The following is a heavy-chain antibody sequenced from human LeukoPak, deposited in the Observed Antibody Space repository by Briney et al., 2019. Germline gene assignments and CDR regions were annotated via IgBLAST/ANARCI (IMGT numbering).Heavy chain of an antibody. J-gene: IGHJ4*02. CDR3: AKGGGLNGYEPATSDY. V-gene: IGHV3-23*01. CDR2: ISGSGGST. CDR1: GFTFSSYA. D-gene: IGHD2-8*01. Sequence: GGSLRLSCAASGFTFSSYAMSWVRQAPGKGLEWVSTISGSGGSTYYADSVKGRFTISRDNSKNTLCLLMNSLRAEDTAVYYCAKGGGLNGYEPATSDYWGQGTLVTVSS.